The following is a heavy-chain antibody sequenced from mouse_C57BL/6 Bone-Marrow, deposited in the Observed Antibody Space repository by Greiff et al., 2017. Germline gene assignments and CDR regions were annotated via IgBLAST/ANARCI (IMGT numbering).Heavy chain of an antibody. CDR1: GFTFSSYT. CDR2: ISGGGGNT. Sequence: EVQGVESGGGLVKPGGSLKLSCAASGFTFSSYTMSWVRQTPEKRLQWVAAISGGGGNTYYPDSVKGRFTISRDNDKNILYLQMSSLRSEDTAMYYCARPGSYAMDYWGQGTSVTVSS. CDR3: ARPGSYAMDY. V-gene: IGHV5-9*04. J-gene: IGHJ4*01.